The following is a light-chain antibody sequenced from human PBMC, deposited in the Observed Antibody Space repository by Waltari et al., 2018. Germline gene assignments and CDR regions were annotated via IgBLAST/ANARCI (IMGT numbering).Light chain of an antibody. V-gene: IGLV2-14*01. CDR3: CSYTSSGSLL. CDR1: SSDVGGYNY. CDR2: DVN. Sequence: QSALTQPASVSGSPGQSITISCTGTSSDVGGYNYVSRYQQHPGKAPKIVIYDVNKRPSGVSNRFSGSKSGNTASLTVSGLQGEDEADYYCCSYTSSGSLLFGGGTKVTVL. J-gene: IGLJ2*01.